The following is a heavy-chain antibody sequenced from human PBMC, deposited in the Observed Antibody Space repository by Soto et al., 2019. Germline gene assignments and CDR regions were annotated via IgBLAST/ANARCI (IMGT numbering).Heavy chain of an antibody. Sequence: SETLSLPCAVYGGSFSGYYCSWIRQPPWKGLEWIGEINHSGITNYNPSLKSQVTISVDTSKKQFSLKLSSVTAADTGVYYCATRKGINGPPGYSGQGTLVT. D-gene: IGHD2-8*01. J-gene: IGHJ4*02. V-gene: IGHV4-34*01. CDR2: INHSGIT. CDR3: ATRKGINGPPGY. CDR1: GGSFSGYY.